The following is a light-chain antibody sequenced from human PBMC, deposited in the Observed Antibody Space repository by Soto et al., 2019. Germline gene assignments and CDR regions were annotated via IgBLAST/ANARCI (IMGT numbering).Light chain of an antibody. V-gene: IGKV1-5*03. J-gene: IGKJ4*01. CDR1: QSISDW. CDR2: KAS. Sequence: DIPMTQSPSTLSASVGDRVTITCRASQSISDWLAWYQQKAGEAPKLLMYKASTLQRGVPSRFTGRRSGSEFTLTITSLQPDDFATYYCQQYDAYPFTFGEGTKVEIK. CDR3: QQYDAYPFT.